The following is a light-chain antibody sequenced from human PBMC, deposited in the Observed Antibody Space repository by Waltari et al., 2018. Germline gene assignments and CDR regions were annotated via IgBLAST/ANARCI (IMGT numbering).Light chain of an antibody. Sequence: DIVMTQSPDSLAVSLGERATINFKSSQSVLYSSNNKNYLAWYQQKPGQPPKLLIYWASTRESGVPDRFSGSGSGTDFTLTISSLQAEDVAVYYCQQYYSTTLTFGGGTKVEIK. CDR3: QQYYSTTLT. CDR2: WAS. CDR1: QSVLYSSNNKNY. J-gene: IGKJ4*01. V-gene: IGKV4-1*01.